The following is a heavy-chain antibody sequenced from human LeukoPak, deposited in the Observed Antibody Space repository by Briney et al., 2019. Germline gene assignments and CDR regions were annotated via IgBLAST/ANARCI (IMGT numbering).Heavy chain of an antibody. CDR3: ARDRDFLTSYGMDV. D-gene: IGHD3-9*01. V-gene: IGHV3-53*01. Sequence: GGSLRLSCAASGFTIRSYYLNWVRQAPGKGLEWVSIIYGGGITYYADSVKGRFTISRDNPKNTLHLQMHGLRAEDTAVYYCARDRDFLTSYGMDVWGKGTTVIVSS. J-gene: IGHJ6*04. CDR1: GFTIRSYY. CDR2: IYGGGIT.